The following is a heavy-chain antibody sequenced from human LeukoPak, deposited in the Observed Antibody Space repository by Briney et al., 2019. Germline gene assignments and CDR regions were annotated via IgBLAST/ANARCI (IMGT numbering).Heavy chain of an antibody. CDR1: GYSISSGYY. J-gene: IGHJ5*02. CDR2: IYYSGTT. V-gene: IGHV4-38-2*02. D-gene: IGHD5-18*01. CDR3: AKGAGGFSYYNWFDP. Sequence: SETLSLTCTVSGYSISSGYYWGWIRQPPGKGLEWIGSIYYSGTTHYSPSLESRVTISVDTSKNQFSLKLASVTAADTAIYYCAKGAGGFSYYNWFDPWGQGTLVTVSS.